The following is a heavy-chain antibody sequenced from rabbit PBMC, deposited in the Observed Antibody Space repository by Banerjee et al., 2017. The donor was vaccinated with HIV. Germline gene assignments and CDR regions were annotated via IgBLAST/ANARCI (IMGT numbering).Heavy chain of an antibody. CDR2: ISSGGNT. J-gene: IGHJ4*01. V-gene: IGHV1S40*01. Sequence: QSLEESGGDLVKPGGTLTLTCKAPGIDLSSNSMGWFRQAPGKGLEWIGWISSGGNTYYATWAKGRFTISKTSSTTVTLQMTSLTAADTATYFCARDESLYYAIFRLWGPGTLVTVS. CDR1: GIDLSSNS. D-gene: IGHD1-1*01. CDR3: ARDESLYYAIFRL.